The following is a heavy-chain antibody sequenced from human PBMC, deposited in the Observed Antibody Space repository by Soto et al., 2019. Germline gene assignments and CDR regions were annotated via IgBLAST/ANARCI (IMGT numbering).Heavy chain of an antibody. V-gene: IGHV1-46*01. CDR3: AREGATAAKVFDY. CDR1: GYTFSNYY. J-gene: IGHJ4*02. Sequence: GASVKVSCKASGYTFSNYYMHWVRQAPGQGLEWMGGINPNGDTTYYAQKFLGRLTVTRDTSTSTFYMELSSLRSDDTAVYYCAREGATAAKVFDYWGQGTLVTVSS. D-gene: IGHD2-2*01. CDR2: INPNGDTT.